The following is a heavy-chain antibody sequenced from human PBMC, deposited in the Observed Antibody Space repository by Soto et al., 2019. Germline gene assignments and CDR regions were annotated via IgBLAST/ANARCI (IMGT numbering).Heavy chain of an antibody. CDR1: GFAFGDFA. Sequence: EVQLVESGGGLVKPGWSLRLSCITSGFAFGDFAMTWFRQAPGKGLEWVGFITSKKYGGTTEYAASVKGRFSISRDYSKSIAYLQNNNLKTDDTAVYLCSRLPPERYCAYHFPMDVWGQGTTVTVSS. CDR2: ITSKKYGGTT. J-gene: IGHJ6*02. V-gene: IGHV3-49*05. D-gene: IGHD2-21*01. CDR3: SRLPPERYCAYHFPMDV.